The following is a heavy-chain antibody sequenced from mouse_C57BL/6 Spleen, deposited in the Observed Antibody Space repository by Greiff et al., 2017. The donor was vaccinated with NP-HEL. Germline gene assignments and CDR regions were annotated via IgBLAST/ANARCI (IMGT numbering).Heavy chain of an antibody. D-gene: IGHD1-1*01. J-gene: IGHJ1*03. CDR1: GYAFSSYW. CDR3: ARWAITTVGNVDV. V-gene: IGHV1-80*01. CDR2: IYPGDGDT. Sequence: QVQLQQSGAELVKPGASVKISCKASGYAFSSYWMNWVKQRPGKGLEWIGQIYPGDGDTNYNGKFKGKATLTADKSSSTAYMQLSSLTSEDSAVYFCARWAITTVGNVDVWGTGTTVTVSS.